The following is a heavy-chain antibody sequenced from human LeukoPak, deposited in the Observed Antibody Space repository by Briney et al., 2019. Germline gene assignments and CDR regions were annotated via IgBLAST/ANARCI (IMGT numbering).Heavy chain of an antibody. V-gene: IGHV3-7*01. D-gene: IGHD3-3*01. Sequence: GGSLTLSCAASGFTFSSHWMSWVRQAPGKGLEWVANIKQHGSEKYYVDSVKGRFTISRDDAKNSLYLQMNSLRAEDTAVYYCARDRDRYYADYWGQGTLVTVPS. J-gene: IGHJ4*02. CDR3: ARDRDRYYADY. CDR2: IKQHGSEK. CDR1: GFTFSSHW.